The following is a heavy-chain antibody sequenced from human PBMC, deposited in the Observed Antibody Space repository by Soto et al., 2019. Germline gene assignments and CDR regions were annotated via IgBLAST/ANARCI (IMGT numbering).Heavy chain of an antibody. CDR3: AREGYSSGYYYYYGMDV. J-gene: IGHJ6*02. CDR2: IYHSGST. Sequence: SETLSLTCAVYGGSFSGYYWSWIRQPPGKGLEWIGYIYHSGSTYYNPSLKSRVTISVDTSKNQFSLKLSSVTAADTAVYYCAREGYSSGYYYYYGMDVWGQGTTVTVSS. V-gene: IGHV4-34*01. CDR1: GGSFSGYY. D-gene: IGHD3-22*01.